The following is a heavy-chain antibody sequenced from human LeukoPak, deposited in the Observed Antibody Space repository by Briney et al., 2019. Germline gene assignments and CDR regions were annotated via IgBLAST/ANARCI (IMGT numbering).Heavy chain of an antibody. CDR3: ARRFSTGGHWYFDL. CDR2: IYPGGPDT. D-gene: IGHD7-27*01. J-gene: IGHJ2*01. V-gene: IGHV5-51*01. CDR1: GYSFVNYW. Sequence: GESLKISCEGSGYSFVNYWIGWVRQMPGKGLEWMGIIYPGGPDTTYSPSFQGQVTISADKSISTAYLQWSSLKASDTAMYYCARRFSTGGHWYFDLWGRGTLVTVSS.